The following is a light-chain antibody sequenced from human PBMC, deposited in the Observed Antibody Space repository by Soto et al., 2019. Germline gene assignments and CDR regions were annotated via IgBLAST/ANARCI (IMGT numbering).Light chain of an antibody. V-gene: IGKV3-15*01. J-gene: IGKJ4*01. CDR2: GAS. CDR1: QNIYSK. CDR3: QQYHNWPPLT. Sequence: IVLTQSPATLSVSPGERATLSCMASQNIYSKVAWYHKKPGQAPRLLLYGASTRATGTPARFSGSGSGTELTLTISSLQSEDFAVYYCQQYHNWPPLTFGGGTKVDIK.